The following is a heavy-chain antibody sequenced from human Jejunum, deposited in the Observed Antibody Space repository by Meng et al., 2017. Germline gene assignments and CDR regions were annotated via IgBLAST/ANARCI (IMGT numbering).Heavy chain of an antibody. CDR3: AHRSSYSSTWNTPIFDY. Sequence: KPLQHLTPTCPFSGFVRRLCGVGVGWIQRPPGKALEWLVVIYWDDDKRYSPSLKSRLTITKDTAKNQVVLAMTNMDPVDTATYYCAHRSSYSSTWNTPIFDYWGQGTLVTVSS. J-gene: IGHJ4*02. CDR2: IYWDDDK. D-gene: IGHD6-13*01. V-gene: IGHV2-5*02. CDR1: GFVRRLCGVG.